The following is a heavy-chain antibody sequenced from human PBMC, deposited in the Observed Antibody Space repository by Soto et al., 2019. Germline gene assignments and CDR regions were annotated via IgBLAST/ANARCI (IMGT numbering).Heavy chain of an antibody. CDR2: IIPIFGTA. Sequence: VKVSCKASGGTFSSYAISWVRQAPGQGLEWMGGIIPIFGTASYAQKFQGRVTITADESTSTAYMELSSLRSEDTAVYYCARNKFGIAAAGSYYYYGMDVWGQGTTVTVSS. J-gene: IGHJ6*02. CDR3: ARNKFGIAAAGSYYYYGMDV. V-gene: IGHV1-69*13. D-gene: IGHD6-13*01. CDR1: GGTFSSYA.